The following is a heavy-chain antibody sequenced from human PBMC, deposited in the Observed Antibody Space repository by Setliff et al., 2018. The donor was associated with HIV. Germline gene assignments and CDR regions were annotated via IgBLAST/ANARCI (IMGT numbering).Heavy chain of an antibody. Sequence: ASVKVSCKVSGYTLTELSRHWVRQAPGKGLEWMGGFDPEDGNTIYAQKFQGRVTMTADTSTDTAYMELSSLRSEDTAVYYCAKTYYYDSSGYYYFDSWGQGTLVTVSS. D-gene: IGHD3-22*01. CDR1: GYTLTELS. V-gene: IGHV1-24*01. J-gene: IGHJ4*02. CDR3: AKTYYYDSSGYYYFDS. CDR2: FDPEDGNT.